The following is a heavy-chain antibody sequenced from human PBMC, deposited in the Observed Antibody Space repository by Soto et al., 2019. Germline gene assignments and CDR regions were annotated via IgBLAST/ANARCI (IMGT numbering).Heavy chain of an antibody. V-gene: IGHV3-23*01. Sequence: GGSLRLSCAPSGFTFSSYAMSWVRQAPGKGLEWVSAISWSCVSTYYADSVKGRFTISRDNSKNTLYLQMNSLRAEDTAVYYCAKGNYDILTGYARAFFCEYLGQRRLFNDSS. CDR2: ISWSCVST. CDR3: AKGNYDILTGYARAFFCEY. J-gene: IGHJ4*02. CDR1: GFTFSSYA. D-gene: IGHD3-9*01.